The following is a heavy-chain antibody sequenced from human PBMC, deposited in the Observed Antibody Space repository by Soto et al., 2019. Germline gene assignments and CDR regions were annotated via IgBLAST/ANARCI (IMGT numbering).Heavy chain of an antibody. J-gene: IGHJ3*02. V-gene: IGHV4-39*01. CDR3: ARQVATITVAFDI. CDR1: GGSIDTTVYY. CDR2: IYYTGSA. Sequence: SETLSLTCTVSGGSIDTTVYYWGWIRQPPGKGLEWIGTIYYTGSATYNPSLKSRVTISVDTSKNQFSLKLSSVTAADTAVYYCARQVATITVAFDIWGQGTMVTVSS. D-gene: IGHD5-12*01.